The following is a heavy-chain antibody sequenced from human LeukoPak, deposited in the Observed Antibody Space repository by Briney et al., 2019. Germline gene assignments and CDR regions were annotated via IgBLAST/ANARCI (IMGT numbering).Heavy chain of an antibody. CDR3: ASTRGGNSGGGYLDS. CDR1: GFTFDDYG. V-gene: IGHV3-20*04. CDR2: INWNGGST. D-gene: IGHD2/OR15-2a*01. J-gene: IGHJ4*02. Sequence: PGGSLRLSCAASGFTFDDYGMSWVRQAPGKGLEWVSGINWNGGSTGYADSVKGRFTISRDNAKNSLYLQMNSLRAEDTAVYYCASTRGGNSGGGYLDSWGQGALVTVSS.